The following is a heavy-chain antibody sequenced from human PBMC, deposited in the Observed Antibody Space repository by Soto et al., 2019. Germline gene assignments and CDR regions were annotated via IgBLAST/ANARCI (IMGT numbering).Heavy chain of an antibody. D-gene: IGHD5-12*01. J-gene: IGHJ4*02. Sequence: EVQLVESGGGLVQPGRSLRLSCLASGFTFDDYDMHWVRQAPGKGLEWVSGINWDSNSVGYADSVKGRFTISRDNAKNSLYLLMNTLLGEDTALYFCARGNSGCYDYWGQGTLVTVSS. CDR2: INWDSNSV. CDR3: ARGNSGCYDY. V-gene: IGHV3-9*01. CDR1: GFTFDDYD.